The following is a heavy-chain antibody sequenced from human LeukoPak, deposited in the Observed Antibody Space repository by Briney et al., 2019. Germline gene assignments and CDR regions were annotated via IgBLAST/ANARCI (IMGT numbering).Heavy chain of an antibody. J-gene: IGHJ6*02. CDR1: VSVSSDYA. CDR3: VRKTPGPQFGMDV. Sequence: GASVNVSCKVSVSVSSDYAVHWVCQAPGRGLEWMGWIHVGKGDTGSSQKVQGRVTITRDTSASTVYMELSSLRSEDTAVNYCVRKTPGPQFGMDVWGQGTTVTV. D-gene: IGHD6-19*01. V-gene: IGHV1-3*01. CDR2: IHVGKGDT.